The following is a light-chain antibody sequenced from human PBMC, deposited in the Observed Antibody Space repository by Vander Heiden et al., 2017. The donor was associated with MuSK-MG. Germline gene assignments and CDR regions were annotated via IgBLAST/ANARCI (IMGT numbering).Light chain of an antibody. CDR1: QSISSY. Sequence: DIQMTQSPSSLSASVGDRVTITCRTSQSISSYLNWYQQKPGKAPKLLIYATSSLQSGVPSRFSGSGSGTDFTLTISSLQPDDFATYYCQQSSSTPWTFGQGTKVEI. J-gene: IGKJ1*01. CDR3: QQSSSTPWT. CDR2: ATS. V-gene: IGKV1-39*01.